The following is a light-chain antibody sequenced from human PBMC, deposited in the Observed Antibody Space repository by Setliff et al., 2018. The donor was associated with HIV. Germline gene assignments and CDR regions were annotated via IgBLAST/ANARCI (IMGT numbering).Light chain of an antibody. CDR2: EVT. Sequence: QSALTQPPSASGSPGQSVTISCTGTSSDVGGYNYVSWYQQHPGKASKFMIYEVTKRPSGVPDRFSGSKSGNAASLTVSGLQAEDEADYYCSSYAGTNSPYVFGTGTKV. J-gene: IGLJ1*01. CDR1: SSDVGGYNY. V-gene: IGLV2-8*01. CDR3: SSYAGTNSPYV.